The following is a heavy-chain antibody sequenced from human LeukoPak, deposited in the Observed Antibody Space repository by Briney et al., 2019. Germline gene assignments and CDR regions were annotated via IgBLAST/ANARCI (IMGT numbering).Heavy chain of an antibody. CDR2: INHSGST. Sequence: SETLSLTCAVYGGSFSGYYWSWIRQPPGEGLEWIGEINHSGSTNYNPSLKSRVTISVDTSKNQFSLKLSSVTAADTAVYYCARALGYCSSTSCYTGLGYWGQGTLVTVSS. CDR3: ARALGYCSSTSCYTGLGY. CDR1: GGSFSGYY. J-gene: IGHJ4*02. V-gene: IGHV4-34*01. D-gene: IGHD2-2*02.